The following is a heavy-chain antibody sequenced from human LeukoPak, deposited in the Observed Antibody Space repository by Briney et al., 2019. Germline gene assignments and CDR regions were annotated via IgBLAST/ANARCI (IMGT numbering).Heavy chain of an antibody. CDR1: GFTFSSYA. CDR3: ARDETIAAAGTFDY. CDR2: ISYDGSNK. J-gene: IGHJ4*02. D-gene: IGHD6-13*01. Sequence: PGGSLRLSCAASGFTFSSYAMHWVRQAPGKGLEWVAVISYDGSNKYSADSVKGRFTISRDNSKNTLYLQMNSLRAEDTAVYYCARDETIAAAGTFDYWGQGTLVTVSS. V-gene: IGHV3-30-3*01.